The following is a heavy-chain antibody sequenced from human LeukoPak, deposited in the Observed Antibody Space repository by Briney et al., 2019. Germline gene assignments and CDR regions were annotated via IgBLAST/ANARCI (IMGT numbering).Heavy chain of an antibody. CDR2: INTNTGNP. J-gene: IGHJ4*02. CDR3: ARGALGYDYVWGSYRLNYYFDY. CDR1: GYTFTSYA. V-gene: IGHV7-4-1*02. Sequence: GASVKVSCKASGYTFTSYAMNWVRQAPGQGLEWMGWINTNTGNPTYAQGFTGRFVFSLDTSVSTAYLQISSLKAEDTAVYYCARGALGYDYVWGSYRLNYYFDYWGQGTLVTVSS. D-gene: IGHD3-16*02.